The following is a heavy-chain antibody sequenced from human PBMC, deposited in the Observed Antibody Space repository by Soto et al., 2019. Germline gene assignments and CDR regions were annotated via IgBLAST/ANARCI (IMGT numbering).Heavy chain of an antibody. V-gene: IGHV1-3*01. CDR1: GYTFTSYA. J-gene: IGHJ4*02. CDR2: INAGNGNT. CDR3: ARDRLYCSSTSCYVDSGYDFDY. Sequence: QVHLVQSGAEVKKPGASVKVSCKASGYTFTSYAMHWVRQAPGQRLEWMGWINAGNGNTKYSQKFQGRVTITRDTSASTAYMELSSLRSEDTAVYYCARDRLYCSSTSCYVDSGYDFDYWGQGTLVTVSS. D-gene: IGHD2-2*01.